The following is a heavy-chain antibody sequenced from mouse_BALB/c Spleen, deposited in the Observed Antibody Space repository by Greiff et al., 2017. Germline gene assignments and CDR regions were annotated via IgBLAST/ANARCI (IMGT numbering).Heavy chain of an antibody. Sequence: VQLQQSGPELVKPGASVKISCKASGYTFTGYNMHWVQQSHGKSLEWIGYIYPYNGGTGYNQKFKGQATLTVDNSSSTAYMELRSLTSEDAAVYYCARLGDYDEFAYWGQGTRVTVSA. J-gene: IGHJ3*01. CDR3: ARLGDYDEFAY. V-gene: IGHV1S29*02. CDR1: GYTFTGYN. D-gene: IGHD2-4*01. CDR2: IYPYNGGT.